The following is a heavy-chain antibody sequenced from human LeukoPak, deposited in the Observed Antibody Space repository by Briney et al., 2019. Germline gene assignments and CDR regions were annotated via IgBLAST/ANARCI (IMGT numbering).Heavy chain of an antibody. Sequence: TGGSLRLSCAASGFTFSSYAMGWVRQAPGKGLEWVSDVSGSGTSTNYADSVKGRLTISRDNSKNTLYLQMNNLRAEDTAVYYCRSTTYYYGMDVWGQGTTVTVSS. V-gene: IGHV3-23*01. CDR2: VSGSGTST. J-gene: IGHJ6*02. CDR3: RSTTYYYGMDV. CDR1: GFTFSSYA. D-gene: IGHD2/OR15-2a*01.